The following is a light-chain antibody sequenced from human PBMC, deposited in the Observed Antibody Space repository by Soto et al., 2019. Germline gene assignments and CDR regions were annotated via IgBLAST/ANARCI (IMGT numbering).Light chain of an antibody. V-gene: IGKV3-20*01. J-gene: IGKJ1*01. CDR2: GAS. CDR1: QSVRSSY. Sequence: EIVLTQSPGTLSLSPVERATLSCRASQSVRSSYLAWYQQRPGQAPRLLIYGASSRATDIPDRFSGSGSGTEFTLTISRLEPEDFAVYYCQQYGSSSWTFGQGTKVDIK. CDR3: QQYGSSSWT.